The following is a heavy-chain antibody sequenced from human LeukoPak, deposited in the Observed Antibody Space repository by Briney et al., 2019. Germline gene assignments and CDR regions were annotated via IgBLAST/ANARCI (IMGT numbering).Heavy chain of an antibody. D-gene: IGHD1-26*01. Sequence: PGGSLRLSCAASGFTFSSYAMHWVRQAPGKGLEWVSAISGSGGSTYYADSVKGRFTISRDNSKNTLYLQMNSLRAEDTAVYYCAKVQDSGSYYNYWGQGTLVTVSS. CDR3: AKVQDSGSYYNY. J-gene: IGHJ4*02. CDR2: ISGSGGST. V-gene: IGHV3-23*01. CDR1: GFTFSSYA.